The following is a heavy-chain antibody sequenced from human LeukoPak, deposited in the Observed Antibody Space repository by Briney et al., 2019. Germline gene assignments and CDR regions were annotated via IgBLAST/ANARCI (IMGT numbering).Heavy chain of an antibody. D-gene: IGHD6-19*01. CDR1: GFTFSSYS. CDR3: ARGGIAVEQYYFDY. V-gene: IGHV3-21*01. CDR2: ISSSSSYI. J-gene: IGHJ4*02. Sequence: PGGSLRLSCAASGFTFSSYSMNWVRQAPGKGLEWVSSISSSSSYIYYADSVKGRFTISRDNAKNSLYLQMNSLRAEDTAVYYCARGGIAVEQYYFDYWGQGTLVTVSS.